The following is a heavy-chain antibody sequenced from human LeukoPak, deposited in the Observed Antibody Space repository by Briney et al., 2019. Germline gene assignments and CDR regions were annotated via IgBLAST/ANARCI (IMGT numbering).Heavy chain of an antibody. J-gene: IGHJ3*02. D-gene: IGHD3-10*01. CDR2: GHYAGST. CDR3: ARWGEHSALRVHAFDI. CDR1: GDSINSYY. V-gene: IGHV4-59*01. Sequence: SETLSLTCTVSGDSINSYYWNWIRQPPGKGLEWIGYGHYAGSTYKNPSLNSRVAFSVDTSKNQFSLKLSSVTAADTAVYYCARWGEHSALRVHAFDIWGQGTMVTVSS.